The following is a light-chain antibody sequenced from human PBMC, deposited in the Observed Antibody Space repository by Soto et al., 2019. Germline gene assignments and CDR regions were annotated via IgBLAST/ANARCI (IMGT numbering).Light chain of an antibody. Sequence: EIVMTQSPATLYLSPGERATLSCRASQSVSSDLAWYQQKPGQAPRLLIYGASNRATGIPDRFSGSGSGTDFTLTISRLEPEDFAVYYCQQYGSSGTFGQGTKVDIK. V-gene: IGKV3-20*01. J-gene: IGKJ1*01. CDR3: QQYGSSGT. CDR2: GAS. CDR1: QSVSSD.